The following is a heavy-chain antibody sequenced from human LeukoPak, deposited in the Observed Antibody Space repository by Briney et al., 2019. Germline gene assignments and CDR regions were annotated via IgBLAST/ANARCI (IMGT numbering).Heavy chain of an antibody. CDR3: ARDQRYCSSSSCPWEPFDY. CDR1: GFTFSSYG. J-gene: IGHJ4*02. CDR2: LWYDGSNK. Sequence: GTSLRLSCTTSGFTFSSYGLHWVRQAPGKGLEWVAGLWYDGSNKKYADFVKGRFTISRDNAKNSLYLQMNSLRAEDTAVYYCARDQRYCSSSSCPWEPFDYWGQGTLVTVSS. D-gene: IGHD2-2*01. V-gene: IGHV3-33*01.